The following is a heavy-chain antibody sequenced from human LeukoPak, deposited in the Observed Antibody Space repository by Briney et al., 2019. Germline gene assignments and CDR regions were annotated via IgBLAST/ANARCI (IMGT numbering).Heavy chain of an antibody. Sequence: PGGSLRLSCEASGFTFSSYAMTWVRQAPGKGLEWVSSIGSDNKPHYSESVKGRFAISRDNSKNTLYLQMSSLRAEDTAVYYCANPQSRGYDYLDYWGQGTLVTVSS. CDR1: GFTFSSYA. J-gene: IGHJ4*02. CDR3: ANPQSRGYDYLDY. V-gene: IGHV3-23*05. CDR2: IGSDNKP. D-gene: IGHD5-12*01.